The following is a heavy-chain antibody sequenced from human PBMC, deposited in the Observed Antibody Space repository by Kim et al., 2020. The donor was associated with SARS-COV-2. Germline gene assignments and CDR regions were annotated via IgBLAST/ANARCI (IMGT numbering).Heavy chain of an antibody. V-gene: IGHV1-18*01. Sequence: ASVKVSCKASGYTFTSYGISWVRQAPGQGLEWMGWISAYNGNTNYAQKLQGRVTMTTDTSTSTAYMELRSLRSDDTAVYYCARDSGSYGSPKINWFDPWGQGTLVTVSS. CDR1: GYTFTSYG. CDR2: ISAYNGNT. D-gene: IGHD1-26*01. J-gene: IGHJ5*02. CDR3: ARDSGSYGSPKINWFDP.